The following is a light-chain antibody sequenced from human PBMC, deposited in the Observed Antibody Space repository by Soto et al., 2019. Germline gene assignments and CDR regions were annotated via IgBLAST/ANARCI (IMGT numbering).Light chain of an antibody. V-gene: IGLV2-14*01. CDR2: EVS. CDR1: SSDVGGYNY. Sequence: QSALTQPASVSGSPGQSITISCTGTSSDVGGYNYVSWYQQHPGKAPKLVIYEVSNRPSGVSNRFSGSKSGNTASLTISGLQAEDEAHYYCSSYTSSSTYVFGIGTKVTV. J-gene: IGLJ1*01. CDR3: SSYTSSSTYV.